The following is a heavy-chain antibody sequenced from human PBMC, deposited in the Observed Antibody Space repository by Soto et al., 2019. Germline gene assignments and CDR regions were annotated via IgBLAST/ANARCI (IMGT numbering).Heavy chain of an antibody. CDR3: ADRHAAAANAFAS. CDR2: LYWDDHP. V-gene: IGHV2-5*02. D-gene: IGHD2-2*01. J-gene: IGHJ3*01. CDR1: GFSRTTSGVA. Sequence: QITLKESGPTLVKPTQTLTLTCTFSGFSRTTSGVAVDGIRQPPGKALEWLALLYWDDHPRDSPSLKNRLTITGDTYENQVVLTMTNRDPVDTAAYFCADRHAAAANAFASWGQGTMVTVSS.